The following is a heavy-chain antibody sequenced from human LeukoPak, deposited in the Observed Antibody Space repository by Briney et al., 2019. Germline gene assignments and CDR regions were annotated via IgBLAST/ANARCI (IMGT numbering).Heavy chain of an antibody. D-gene: IGHD6-13*01. CDR1: GFTFSDYS. Sequence: PGGSLRLSCAASGFTFSDYSMSWVRQAPGKGLEWVSYISGSGNNIYYGDSMQGRFTISRDNAKNLMYLQASSLRAEDTAVYYCAREYRSSLNYYYYGLDVWGQGTTVTVSS. J-gene: IGHJ6*02. V-gene: IGHV3-11*01. CDR3: AREYRSSLNYYYYGLDV. CDR2: ISGSGNNI.